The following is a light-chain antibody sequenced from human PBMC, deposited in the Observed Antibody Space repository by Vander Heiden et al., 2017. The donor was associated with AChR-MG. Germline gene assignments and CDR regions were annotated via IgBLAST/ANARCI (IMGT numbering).Light chain of an antibody. V-gene: IGKV1-5*03. CDR3: QQYESSST. CDR1: QRISIW. J-gene: IGKJ4*01. CDR2: KAS. Sequence: DIQMTQSPSTLSASVGDRITITCRASQRISIWLAWYQQKPGKAPKLLMYKASSLESGVPSRFSGSGSGTEFTLTISSLQPDDFATYFCQQYESSSTFGGGTKVEMK.